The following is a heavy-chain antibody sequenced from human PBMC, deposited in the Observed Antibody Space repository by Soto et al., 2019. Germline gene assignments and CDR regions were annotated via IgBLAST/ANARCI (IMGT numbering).Heavy chain of an antibody. CDR2: IYPGDSDT. V-gene: IGHV5-51*01. Sequence: GESLKISCKGSGYSFTSYWIGWVRQMPGKGLEWMGIIYPGDSDTRYSPSFQGQVTISADKSISTAYLQWSSLKASDTAMYYCAITYCGGDCYSQYYFDYWGQGPLVTVSS. D-gene: IGHD2-21*02. CDR1: GYSFTSYW. CDR3: AITYCGGDCYSQYYFDY. J-gene: IGHJ4*02.